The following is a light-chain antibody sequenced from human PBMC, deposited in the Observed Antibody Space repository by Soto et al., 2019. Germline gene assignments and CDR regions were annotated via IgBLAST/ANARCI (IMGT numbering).Light chain of an antibody. J-gene: IGLJ1*01. CDR3: SSYTSSSTFYV. CDR1: SSDVGGYNY. CDR2: DVS. Sequence: QSALTQPASVSGSPGQSITISCTGTSSDVGGYNYVSWYQQHPGKAPKLVIYDVSNRPSGVSDRFSGSKSDNTASLIISGLQAEDEADYYCSSYTSSSTFYVFGTGTQLTVL. V-gene: IGLV2-14*01.